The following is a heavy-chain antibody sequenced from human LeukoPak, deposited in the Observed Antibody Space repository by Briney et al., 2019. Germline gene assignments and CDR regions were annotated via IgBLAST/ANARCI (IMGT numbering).Heavy chain of an antibody. Sequence: GGSLRLSCAASGFTFSSYGMHWVRQAPGKGLEWVSSISSSSSYIYYADSVKGRFTISRDNAKNSLYLQMNSLRAEDTAVYYCARDREVAPEGPMDVWGKGTTVTVSS. CDR3: ARDREVAPEGPMDV. D-gene: IGHD1-26*01. V-gene: IGHV3-21*01. J-gene: IGHJ6*03. CDR2: ISSSSSYI. CDR1: GFTFSSYG.